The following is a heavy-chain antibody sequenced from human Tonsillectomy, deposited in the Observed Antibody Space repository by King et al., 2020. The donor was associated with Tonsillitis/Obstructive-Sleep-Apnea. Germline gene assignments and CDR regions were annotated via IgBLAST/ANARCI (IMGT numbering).Heavy chain of an antibody. CDR2: IIPIFGTA. D-gene: IGHD1-7*01. V-gene: IGHV1-69*01. Sequence: QLVQSRAEVKKPGSSVKVSCKASGGTFSSYAISWVRQAPGQGLEWMGGIIPIFGTANYAQKFQGRVTITADESTSTAYMELSSLRSEDTAVYYCAIYNVTGTTLRSSPIDAFDIWGQGTMVTVSS. CDR3: AIYNVTGTTLRSSPIDAFDI. J-gene: IGHJ3*02. CDR1: GGTFSSYA.